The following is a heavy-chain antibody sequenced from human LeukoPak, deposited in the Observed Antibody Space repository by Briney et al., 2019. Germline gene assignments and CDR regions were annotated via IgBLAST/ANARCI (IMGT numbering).Heavy chain of an antibody. V-gene: IGHV4-30-2*01. J-gene: IGHJ2*01. CDR2: IYHSGST. CDR3: ARSRYDSSGYTTYWYSDL. Sequence: PSQTLSLTCAVSGGSISSGGYSWSWIRQPPGKGLEWIGYIYHSGSTYYNPSLKSRVTISVDRSKNQFSLKLSSVTAADTAVYYCARSRYDSSGYTTYWYSDLWGRGTLVTVS. CDR1: GGSISSGGYS. D-gene: IGHD3-22*01.